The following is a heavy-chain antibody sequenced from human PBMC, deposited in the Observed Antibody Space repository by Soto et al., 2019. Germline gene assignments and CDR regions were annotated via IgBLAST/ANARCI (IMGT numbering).Heavy chain of an antibody. V-gene: IGHV1-46*01. CDR3: AGSITIFGVVIGHYYGMDV. Sequence: GASVKVSCKASGYTFTSYYMHWVRQAPGQGLEWKGIINPSGGSTSYAQKFQGRVTMTRDTSTSTVYMELSSLRSEDTAVYYCAGSITIFGVVIGHYYGMDVWGQGTTVTVSS. CDR2: INPSGGST. J-gene: IGHJ6*02. D-gene: IGHD3-3*01. CDR1: GYTFTSYY.